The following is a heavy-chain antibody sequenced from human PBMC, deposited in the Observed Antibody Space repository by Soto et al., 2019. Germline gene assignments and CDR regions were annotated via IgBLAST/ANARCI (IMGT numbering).Heavy chain of an antibody. CDR3: AHRKLVAGYSYGTPFDY. J-gene: IGHJ4*02. D-gene: IGHD5-18*01. Sequence: SGPTLVNPTQTLTLTCTFSGFSLSTSGVSVGWIRQPPGKALEWLALIYGDDDKRYSPSLKSRLTITKDTSKNHVVLTMTNMDPVDTATYYCAHRKLVAGYSYGTPFDYWGQGTLVTVSS. CDR2: IYGDDDK. CDR1: GFSLSTSGVS. V-gene: IGHV2-5*02.